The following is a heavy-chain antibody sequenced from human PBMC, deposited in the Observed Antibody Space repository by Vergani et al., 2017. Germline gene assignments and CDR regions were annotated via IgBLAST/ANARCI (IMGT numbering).Heavy chain of an antibody. CDR1: GGSISSGDYY. Sequence: QVQLQESGPGLVKPSQTLSLTCTVSGGSISSGDYYWSWIRQPPGKGLEWIGYIYYSGSTYYNPSLKSRVTISVDTSKNQFSLKLSSVTAADTAVYYCARVGPYYYGSGKQLKGAEYFQHWGQGTLVTVSS. CDR3: ARVGPYYYGSGKQLKGAEYFQH. D-gene: IGHD3-10*01. J-gene: IGHJ1*01. CDR2: IYYSGST. V-gene: IGHV4-30-4*01.